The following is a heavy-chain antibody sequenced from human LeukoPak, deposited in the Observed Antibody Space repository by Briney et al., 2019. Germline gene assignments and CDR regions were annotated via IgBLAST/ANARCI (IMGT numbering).Heavy chain of an antibody. CDR1: GGSISSRSYY. V-gene: IGHV4-39*01. CDR3: ARQGSYYYGSGTYYNGHFDY. D-gene: IGHD3-10*01. Sequence: PSETLSLTCTVSGGSISSRSYYWGWVRQPPGQGLEWIGSSYYSGSTFSHSSLKSRVTIPVDTSKNQLSLKLSSVTAADTAVYYCARQGSYYYGSGTYYNGHFDYWAQGTLVTVSS. CDR2: SYYSGST. J-gene: IGHJ4*02.